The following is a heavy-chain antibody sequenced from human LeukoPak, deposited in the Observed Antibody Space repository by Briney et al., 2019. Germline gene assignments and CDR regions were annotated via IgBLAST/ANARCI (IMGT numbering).Heavy chain of an antibody. Sequence: GGSLRLSCTASGFTFGDYAMSWGRQAPGKGQEWDGFIRSKAYGGTTEYAAYVKGRFTTSRDDSKSIAYLQRNSLKTEDTAVYYCTRASGYSSGWYLGYFDYWGQGTLVTVSS. D-gene: IGHD6-19*01. CDR2: IRSKAYGGTT. J-gene: IGHJ4*02. V-gene: IGHV3-49*04. CDR3: TRASGYSSGWYLGYFDY. CDR1: GFTFGDYA.